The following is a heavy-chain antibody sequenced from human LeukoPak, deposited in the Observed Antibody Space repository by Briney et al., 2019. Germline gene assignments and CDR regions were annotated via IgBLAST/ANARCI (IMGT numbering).Heavy chain of an antibody. D-gene: IGHD2-2*01. CDR1: GGTFSSYA. CDR2: IIPIFGTA. CDR3: AREVQKGYCSSTSCYLDY. V-gene: IGHV1-69*13. J-gene: IGHJ4*02. Sequence: EASVKVSCKASGGTFSSYAISWVRQAPGQGFEWMGGIIPIFGTANYAQKFQGRVTITADESTSTAYMELSSLRSEDTAVYYCAREVQKGYCSSTSCYLDYWGQGTLVTVSS.